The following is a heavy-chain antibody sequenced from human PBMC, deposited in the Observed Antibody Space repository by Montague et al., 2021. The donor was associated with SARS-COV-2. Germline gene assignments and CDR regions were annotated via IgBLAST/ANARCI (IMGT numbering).Heavy chain of an antibody. V-gene: IGHV4-4*02. CDR3: ARGRLVGDSSSWYYFAY. J-gene: IGHJ4*02. Sequence: SETLSLTCAVSGGSINTNNWWTWVRQPPGEGLEWIGQIFHSGITNYNPSLESRVTISVDKSKNQFSLRLSSVTAADTAVYYCARGRLVGDSSSWYYFAYWGQGTLVAVSS. CDR2: IFHSGIT. CDR1: GGSINTNNW. D-gene: IGHD6-13*01.